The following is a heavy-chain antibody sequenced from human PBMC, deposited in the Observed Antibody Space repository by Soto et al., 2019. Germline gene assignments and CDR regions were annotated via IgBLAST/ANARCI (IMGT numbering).Heavy chain of an antibody. V-gene: IGHV3-48*01. CDR3: ARDLRMKPGKYYYGMDV. J-gene: IGHJ6*04. CDR2: ISSTSSKI. Sequence: GGSLRLSCAASGFTFSSYSMTWVRQTPGKGLEWLSYISSTSSKIYYADSVKGRFTISRDNAKDSLYLQMNSLRAEDTAVYYCARDLRMKPGKYYYGMDVWGKGTTVTVAS. CDR1: GFTFSSYS. D-gene: IGHD6-13*01.